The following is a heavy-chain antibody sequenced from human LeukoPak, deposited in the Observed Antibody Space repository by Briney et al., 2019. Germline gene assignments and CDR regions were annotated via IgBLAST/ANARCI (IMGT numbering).Heavy chain of an antibody. CDR1: GFTFSSYS. CDR2: ISSSSSTI. CDR3: ASREYSDSWYLDY. D-gene: IGHD4-11*01. J-gene: IGHJ4*02. Sequence: GGSLRLSCAASGFTFSSYSMNWVRQAPGKGLEWVSYISSSSSTIYYADSVKGRFTISRDNSKNTLYLQMNSLRREDTAVYFCASREYSDSWYLDYWGQGTLITVSS. V-gene: IGHV3-48*01.